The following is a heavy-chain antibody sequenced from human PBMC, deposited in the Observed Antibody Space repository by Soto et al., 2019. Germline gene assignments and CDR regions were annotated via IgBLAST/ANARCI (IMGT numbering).Heavy chain of an antibody. J-gene: IGHJ3*02. CDR2: ISIRHNAI. CDR1: GVDFNTYS. CDR3: ARDYNYAFDI. V-gene: IGHV3-48*02. D-gene: IGHD1-1*01. Sequence: EVQLVESGGGLIQPGGSLRLSCATSGVDFNTYSMNWVRQAPGKGLEWISYISIRHNAIFYADSVRGRFTISSDSVQNSLFLQMTSLRDDDTAVYYCARDYNYAFDIWGQGTTVTVSS.